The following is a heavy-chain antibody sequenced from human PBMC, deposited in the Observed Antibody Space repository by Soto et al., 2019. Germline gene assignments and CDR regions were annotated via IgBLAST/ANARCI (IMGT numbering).Heavy chain of an antibody. CDR1: GYTFTDYG. J-gene: IGHJ4*02. D-gene: IGHD3-3*01. CDR3: GRIRQIDFWGGYYCFFDY. CDR2: ITAFNGNT. V-gene: IGHV1-18*01. Sequence: QVHLVQSGAEVEKPGASVKVSCKASGYTFTDYGISWVRQAPGQGLQWMGWITAFNGNTKYAQQFQGRVTMTTDTSTSTAFMGVRSLESDDTAVYYCGRIRQIDFWGGYYCFFDYWGQGTLVTVSS.